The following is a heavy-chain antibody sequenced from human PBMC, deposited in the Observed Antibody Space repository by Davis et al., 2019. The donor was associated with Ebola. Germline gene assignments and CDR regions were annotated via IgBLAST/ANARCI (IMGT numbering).Heavy chain of an antibody. CDR1: GLDFMTYA. Sequence: GGSLRLSCAASGLDFMTYAMFWVRQAPGKGLEWVSGINGGGGTTRYTDSVKGRFTISRDNAKNSLYLQMNSLRVEDTAVYYCARGRAYCGGDCYSDFGYWGQGTLVTVSS. V-gene: IGHV3-23*01. D-gene: IGHD2-21*02. CDR3: ARGRAYCGGDCYSDFGY. CDR2: INGGGGTT. J-gene: IGHJ4*02.